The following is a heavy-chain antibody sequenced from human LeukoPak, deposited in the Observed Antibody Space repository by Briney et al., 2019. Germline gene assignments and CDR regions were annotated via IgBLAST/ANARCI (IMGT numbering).Heavy chain of an antibody. CDR3: ARDSARYYALDY. J-gene: IGHJ4*02. Sequence: GASVKVSCKASGGTFSSYAISWVRQAPGQGLEWMGGIIPIFGTANYAQKFQGRVTITADESTSTAYMELSSLRSEDTAVYYCARDSARYYALDYWGQGILVTVSS. CDR2: IIPIFGTA. D-gene: IGHD3-10*01. CDR1: GGTFSSYA. V-gene: IGHV1-69*13.